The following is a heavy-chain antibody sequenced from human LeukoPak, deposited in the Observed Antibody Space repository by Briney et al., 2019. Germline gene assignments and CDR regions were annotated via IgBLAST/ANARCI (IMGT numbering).Heavy chain of an antibody. CDR3: AAWYNWNDGPYY. Sequence: ASVKVSCKASGYTFTGYYMHWVRQAPVQGLEWMGWINPNSGGTNYAQKFQGRVTMTRDTSISTAYMELSRLRSDDTAVYYCAAWYNWNDGPYYWGQGTLVTVSS. J-gene: IGHJ4*02. D-gene: IGHD1-1*01. V-gene: IGHV1-2*02. CDR1: GYTFTGYY. CDR2: INPNSGGT.